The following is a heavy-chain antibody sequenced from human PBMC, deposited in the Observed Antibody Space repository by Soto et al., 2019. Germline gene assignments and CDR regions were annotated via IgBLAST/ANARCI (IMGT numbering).Heavy chain of an antibody. Sequence: QVQLGESGGGVVQPGRSLRLSCAASGFTFSSYGMHWVRQAPVKGLEWVAVISYDGSNKYYADSVKGRFTISRDNSKNTLYLQMNSLRAEDTAVYYCAKGVRLGYGDYSYYFDYWGQGTLVTVS. CDR1: GFTFSSYG. CDR3: AKGVRLGYGDYSYYFDY. J-gene: IGHJ4*02. V-gene: IGHV3-30*18. D-gene: IGHD4-17*01. CDR2: ISYDGSNK.